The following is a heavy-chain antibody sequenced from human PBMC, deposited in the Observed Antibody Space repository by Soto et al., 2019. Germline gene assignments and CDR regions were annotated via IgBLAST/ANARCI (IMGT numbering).Heavy chain of an antibody. J-gene: IGHJ5*02. D-gene: IGHD2-2*01. CDR1: GGSISSGGYY. Sequence: SETLSLTCTVSGGSISSGGYYWSWIRQHPGKGLEWIGYIYYSGRTYYNPSLRSRVTISVDRSRTQFSLKWSSVTAADTAVYYCARGRVVVPAAVMFNCLYPWGQGALVTVSS. V-gene: IGHV4-31*03. CDR2: IYYSGRT. CDR3: ARGRVVVPAAVMFNCLYP.